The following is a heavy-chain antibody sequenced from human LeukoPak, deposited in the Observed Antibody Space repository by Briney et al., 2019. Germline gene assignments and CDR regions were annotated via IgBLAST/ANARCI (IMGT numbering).Heavy chain of an antibody. V-gene: IGHV1-24*01. CDR2: FDPEDGET. D-gene: IGHD3-16*01. J-gene: IGHJ3*02. Sequence: ASVKVSCKVSGYTLTELSMHWVRQAPGKGLEWMGGFDPEDGETIYAQKFQGRVTMTEDTPTDTAYMELSSLRSEDTAVYYCASVGAMLSAFDIWGQGTMVTVSS. CDR1: GYTLTELS. CDR3: ASVGAMLSAFDI.